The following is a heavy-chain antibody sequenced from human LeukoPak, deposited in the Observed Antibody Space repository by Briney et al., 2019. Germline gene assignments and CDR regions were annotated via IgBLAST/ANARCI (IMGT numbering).Heavy chain of an antibody. CDR1: GGSFSGYY. Sequence: SETLSLTCTVSGGSFSGYYCTWIRQPPGKGLEWIGEINHSGSANYNPSLKSRVTISLDTSKNQFSLKLSSVTAADTAVYYCARVSIPDCSSTSCYGGYFDYWGQGTLVTVSS. CDR2: INHSGSA. D-gene: IGHD2-2*01. CDR3: ARVSIPDCSSTSCYGGYFDY. J-gene: IGHJ4*02. V-gene: IGHV4-34*01.